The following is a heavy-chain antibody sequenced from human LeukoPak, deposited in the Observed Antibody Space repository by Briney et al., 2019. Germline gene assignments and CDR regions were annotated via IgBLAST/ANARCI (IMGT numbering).Heavy chain of an antibody. Sequence: PSETLSLTCTVSSGSISGFYWSWIRRPPGKGLEWIGNIYYTGSTNYNPSLKSRVTISVDTSKEQFSLKLSSVTAADAAVYYCARSIAATIYFDLWGQGTLVIVSS. V-gene: IGHV4-59*01. CDR3: ARSIAATIYFDL. CDR2: IYYTGST. J-gene: IGHJ4*02. CDR1: SGSISGFY. D-gene: IGHD5-12*01.